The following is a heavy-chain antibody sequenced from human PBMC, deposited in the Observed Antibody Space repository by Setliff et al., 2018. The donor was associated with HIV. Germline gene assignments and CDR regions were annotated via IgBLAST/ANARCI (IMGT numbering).Heavy chain of an antibody. CDR3: ARPFDQ. CDR2: IKEDGSET. V-gene: IGHV3-7*01. Sequence: PGGSLRLSCESSGFTFNNYWMSWVRQAPGKRPEWVANIKEDGSETYYVDSVKGRFTISRDNAKNSLYLQMNSLRVEDTAVYYCARPFDQWGRGALVTVSS. CDR1: GFTFNNYW. J-gene: IGHJ4*02.